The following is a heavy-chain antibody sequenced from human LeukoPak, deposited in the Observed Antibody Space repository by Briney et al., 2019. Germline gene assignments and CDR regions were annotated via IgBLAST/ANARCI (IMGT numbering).Heavy chain of an antibody. J-gene: IGHJ3*02. Sequence: RTGGSLRLSCAASGFTFSSYSMNWVRQAPGKGLEWVSSISSSSSYIYYADSVKGRFTISRDNAKNSLYLQMNSLRAEDTAVYYCARPIKLGYCSSTSCPAAFDIWGQGTMVTVSS. CDR1: GFTFSSYS. CDR2: ISSSSSYI. V-gene: IGHV3-21*01. CDR3: ARPIKLGYCSSTSCPAAFDI. D-gene: IGHD2-2*01.